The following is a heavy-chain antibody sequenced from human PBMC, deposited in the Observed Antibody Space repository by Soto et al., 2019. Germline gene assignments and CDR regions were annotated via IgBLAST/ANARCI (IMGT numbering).Heavy chain of an antibody. CDR1: GYTFTSYY. CDR2: INPSGGST. Sequence: ASVKVSCKXSGYTFTSYYMHWVRQAPGQGLEWMGIINPSGGSTSYAQKFQGRVTMTRDTSTSTVYMELSSLRSEDTAVYYCARAPGDYGDYYNWFDPWGQGTLVTVSS. V-gene: IGHV1-46*01. CDR3: ARAPGDYGDYYNWFDP. D-gene: IGHD4-17*01. J-gene: IGHJ5*02.